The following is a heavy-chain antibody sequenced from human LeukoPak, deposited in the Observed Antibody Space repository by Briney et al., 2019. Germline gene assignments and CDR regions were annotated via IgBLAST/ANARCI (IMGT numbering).Heavy chain of an antibody. CDR2: IFHSGKT. D-gene: IGHD3-3*01. Sequence: SETLSLTCTVSGYSISSAYYWGWVRQSPGTGLEWVGSIFHSGKTWYNPSLKSRATVSVDTSKNQFSLELTSVTAADTAVYYCARFGGGSYAAWYYFDNWGQGTLVTVSS. J-gene: IGHJ4*02. CDR1: GYSISSAYY. V-gene: IGHV4-38-2*02. CDR3: ARFGGGSYAAWYYFDN.